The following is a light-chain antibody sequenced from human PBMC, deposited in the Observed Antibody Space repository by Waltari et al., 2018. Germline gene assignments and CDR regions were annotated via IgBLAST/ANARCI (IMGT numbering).Light chain of an antibody. J-gene: IGLJ2*01. Sequence: QSVLTQPPSASGTPGPRVTISCSGSHSNVGRNSVNWYQQVPGTAPKLLIYRNNQRPSGVPDRFSGSKSGTSASLAISGLQSEDEADYYCAAWDYSLDGHVLFGGGTKLTVL. CDR3: AAWDYSLDGHVL. CDR1: HSNVGRNS. V-gene: IGLV1-44*01. CDR2: RNN.